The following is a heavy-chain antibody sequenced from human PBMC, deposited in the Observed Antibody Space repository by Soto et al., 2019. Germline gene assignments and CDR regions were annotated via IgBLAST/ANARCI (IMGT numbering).Heavy chain of an antibody. D-gene: IGHD2-2*01. CDR3: ARVVPGAEAWFGP. CDR2: ISLYSDGT. V-gene: IGHV1-18*01. CDR1: GYTFSNYG. Sequence: QVQLVQSGGEVKRPGASVKVSCKTSGYTFSNYGITWVRQAPGQPLEWLGWISLYSDGTNYAQKFQGRVSMTTDTSTPTAYMELRSLRSDDTAVYYCARVVPGAEAWFGPWGQGTLVPVPS. J-gene: IGHJ5*02.